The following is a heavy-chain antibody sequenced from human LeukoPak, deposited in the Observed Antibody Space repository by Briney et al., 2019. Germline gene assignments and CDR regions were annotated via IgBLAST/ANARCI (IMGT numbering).Heavy chain of an antibody. J-gene: IGHJ5*02. CDR1: GGSISSGDYY. D-gene: IGHD2-2*02. Sequence: SETLSLTCTVSGGSISSGDYYWSWIRQPPGKGLEWIGYIYYSGSTYYNPSLKSRVTISVDTSKNQFSLKLSSVTAADTAVYYCAREDGSTSCYTPWGQGTLVTVSS. V-gene: IGHV4-30-4*08. CDR3: AREDGSTSCYTP. CDR2: IYYSGST.